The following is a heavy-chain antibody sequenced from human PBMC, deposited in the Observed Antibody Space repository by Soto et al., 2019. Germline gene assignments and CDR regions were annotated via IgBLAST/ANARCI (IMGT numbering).Heavy chain of an antibody. J-gene: IGHJ4*02. CDR2: TRKKAESYTT. V-gene: IGHV3-72*01. CDR3: ARVGPAYYFDY. Sequence: PGGSLRLSCAASGFNFIDHYMDWARQAPGKGLEWVGRTRKKAESYTTEYAASVKGRFTISRDDSIQSLYLQMTSLKTEDTAVYYCARVGPAYYFDYWGPGTQVTVSS. CDR1: GFNFIDHY.